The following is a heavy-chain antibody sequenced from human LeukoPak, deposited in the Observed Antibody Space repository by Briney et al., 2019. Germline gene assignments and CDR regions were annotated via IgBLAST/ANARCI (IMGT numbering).Heavy chain of an antibody. D-gene: IGHD6-13*01. V-gene: IGHV3-53*01. CDR1: GFTVSSNY. CDR3: AIPKGSAAGIDAFDI. Sequence: GGSLRLSCAASGFTVSSNYMSWVRQAPGKGLEWVSVIYSGGSTYYADSVKGRFTISRDNSKNTLYLRMNSLRAEDTAVYYCAIPKGSAAGIDAFDIWGQGTMVTVSS. CDR2: IYSGGST. J-gene: IGHJ3*02.